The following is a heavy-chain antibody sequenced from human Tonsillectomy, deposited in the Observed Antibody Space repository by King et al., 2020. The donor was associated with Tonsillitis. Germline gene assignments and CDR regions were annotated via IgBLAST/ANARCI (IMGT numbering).Heavy chain of an antibody. D-gene: IGHD3/OR15-3a*01. Sequence: VQLVESGGGLVQPGGSLRLSCAASGFTFSSYWMTWVRQAPGKGLEWVANIKEDGREKNYVDYLKGRFTISRDNAKNSLYLQMNSRRAEDTAVYYCARDWTDYWGQGTLVTVSS. CDR3: ARDWTDY. J-gene: IGHJ4*02. CDR2: IKEDGREK. V-gene: IGHV3-7*03. CDR1: GFTFSSYW.